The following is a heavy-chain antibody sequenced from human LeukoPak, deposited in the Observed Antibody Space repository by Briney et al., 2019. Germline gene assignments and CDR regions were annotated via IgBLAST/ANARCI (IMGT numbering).Heavy chain of an antibody. J-gene: IGHJ4*02. CDR1: GGSIGSSSYY. D-gene: IGHD2-21*01. CDR3: ARGGDVVVVASSFDY. CDR2: IFYSGST. Sequence: SETLSLTCTVSGGSIGSSSYYWDWIRQSPGKGLEWIGNIFYSGSTHYNPSLESRVIISIDMSKNQFSLKLMSVTAADTAIYYCARGGDVVVVASSFDYWGQGAHVTVSS. V-gene: IGHV4-39*07.